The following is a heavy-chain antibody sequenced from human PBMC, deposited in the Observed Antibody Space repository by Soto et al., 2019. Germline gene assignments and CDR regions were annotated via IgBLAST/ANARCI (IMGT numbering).Heavy chain of an antibody. J-gene: IGHJ6*02. CDR1: GGTFSSYA. CDR2: IIPIFGTA. CDR3: ARSQGGSSSLDIYYYFYYGMDV. D-gene: IGHD2-15*01. V-gene: IGHV1-69*01. Sequence: QVQLVQSGAEVKKPGSSVKVSCKAPGGTFSSYAISWVRQAPGQGLEWMGGIIPIFGTANYAQQFQGRGTITAYEPTSTGYTELSSLISEDTAVYYCARSQGGSSSLDIYYYFYYGMDVCGQGTTVTVSS.